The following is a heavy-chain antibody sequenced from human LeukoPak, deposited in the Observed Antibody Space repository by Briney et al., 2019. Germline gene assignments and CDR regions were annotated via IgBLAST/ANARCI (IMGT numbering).Heavy chain of an antibody. D-gene: IGHD2-2*01. CDR3: AISRVPASLDQVLDI. CDR2: ISSTDVAT. Sequence: GGSLRLSCAASGFTFSSYNMNWVRQAPGKGLEWVSTISSTDVATYYADSVKGRLTISRDNSKNTVDLQMNSLRAEDTAIYYCAISRVPASLDQVLDIGGRGTMVTVS. V-gene: IGHV3-23*01. J-gene: IGHJ3*02. CDR1: GFTFSSYN.